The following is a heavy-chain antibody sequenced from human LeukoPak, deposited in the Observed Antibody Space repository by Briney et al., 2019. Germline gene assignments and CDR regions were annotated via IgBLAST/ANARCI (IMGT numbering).Heavy chain of an antibody. D-gene: IGHD3-3*01. CDR1: GYSISSGYY. CDR2: IYYSGST. J-gene: IGHJ6*03. Sequence: SETLSLTCTVSGYSISSGYYWGWIRQPPGKGLEWIGYIYYSGSTNYNPSLKSRVTISVDTSKNQFSLKLRSVTAADTAVYYCARENDFWSGYFYYYYMDVWGKGTTVTVSS. V-gene: IGHV4-38-2*02. CDR3: ARENDFWSGYFYYYYMDV.